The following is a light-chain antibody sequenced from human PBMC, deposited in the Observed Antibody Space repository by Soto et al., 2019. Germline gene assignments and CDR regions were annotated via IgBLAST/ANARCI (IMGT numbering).Light chain of an antibody. CDR2: GAS. J-gene: IGKJ1*01. V-gene: IGKV3-20*01. CDR1: QSVSSY. Sequence: ENVLTQSPVTLSLSPGERATLSCRASQSVSSYLAWYQQKPGQAPRLLIYGASSRATGIPDRFSGSGSGTDFTLTISRLEPEDFAVYYCQQYGSSPWTFGQGTKVDIK. CDR3: QQYGSSPWT.